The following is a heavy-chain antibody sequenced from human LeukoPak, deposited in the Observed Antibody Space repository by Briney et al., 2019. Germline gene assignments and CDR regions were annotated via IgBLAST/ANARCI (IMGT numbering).Heavy chain of an antibody. CDR1: GFTFSSYS. V-gene: IGHV3-48*04. D-gene: IGHD1-1*01. CDR2: ISSSSSTI. J-gene: IGHJ4*02. CDR3: VRARWNDDLHY. Sequence: GGSLRLSCAASGFTFSSYSMNWVRQAPGKGLEWVSYISSSSSTIYYADSVKGRFTISRDNAKNSLYLQMNSLRAEDTAVYYCVRARWNDDLHYWGQGTLVTVSS.